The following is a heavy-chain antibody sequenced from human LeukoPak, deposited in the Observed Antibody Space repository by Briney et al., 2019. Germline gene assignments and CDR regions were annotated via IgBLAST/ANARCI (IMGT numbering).Heavy chain of an antibody. CDR3: ARMAPHYDILTGYYFNASGRWWFDP. CDR1: GYTFTSYY. CDR2: INPSGGST. Sequence: SSVKVSCKASGYTFTSYYMNWVQQAPGQGLEWIGIINPSGGSTSYAQKFQGRVTMTRDTSTSTVYMELSSLRSEDTAVYYCARMAPHYDILTGYYFNASGRWWFDPWGQGTLVTVSS. V-gene: IGHV1-46*01. J-gene: IGHJ5*02. D-gene: IGHD3-9*01.